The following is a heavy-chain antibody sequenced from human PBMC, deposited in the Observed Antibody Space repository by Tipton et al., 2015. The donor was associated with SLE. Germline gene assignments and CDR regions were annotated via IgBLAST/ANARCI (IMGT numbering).Heavy chain of an antibody. J-gene: IGHJ4*02. Sequence: SLRLSCAASGFTFSSYAMHWVRQAPDKGLEWVAVISYDGSNKYYADSVKGRFTISRDNSKNTLYLQMNSLRAEDTAVYYCARDDSGWYDYWGQGTLVTVSS. V-gene: IGHV3-30*04. CDR1: GFTFSSYA. CDR2: ISYDGSNK. D-gene: IGHD6-19*01. CDR3: ARDDSGWYDY.